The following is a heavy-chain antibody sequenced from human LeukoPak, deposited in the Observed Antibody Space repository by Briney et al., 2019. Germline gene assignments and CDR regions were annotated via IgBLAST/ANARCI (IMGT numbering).Heavy chain of an antibody. D-gene: IGHD3-9*01. J-gene: IGHJ6*02. CDR1: GGTFSSYA. CDR2: IIPILGIA. V-gene: IGHV1-69*04. Sequence: ASVKVSCKASGGTFSSYAISWVRQAPGQGLEWMGRIIPILGIANYAQKFQGRVTITADKSTSTACMELSSLRSEDTAVYYCASAYYDILTGSGGFYYYGMDVWGQGTTVTVSS. CDR3: ASAYYDILTGSGGFYYYGMDV.